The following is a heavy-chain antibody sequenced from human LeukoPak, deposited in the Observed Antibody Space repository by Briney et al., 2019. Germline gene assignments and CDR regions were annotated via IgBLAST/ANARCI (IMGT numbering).Heavy chain of an antibody. CDR3: AKDGGATGTRERGLDY. J-gene: IGHJ4*02. D-gene: IGHD1-7*01. CDR2: ISWNSGTM. Sequence: PGGSLRLSCAASGFTFDDYAMHWVRQAPGKGLEWVSGISWNSGTMTYADSVKGRFTISRDNAKNSLSLQMNSLRPEDTAFYYCAKDGGATGTRERGLDYWGQGILVTVSS. V-gene: IGHV3-9*01. CDR1: GFTFDDYA.